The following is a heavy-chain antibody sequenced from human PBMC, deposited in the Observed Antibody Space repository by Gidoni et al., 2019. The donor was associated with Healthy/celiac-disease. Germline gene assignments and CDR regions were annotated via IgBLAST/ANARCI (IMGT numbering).Heavy chain of an antibody. CDR1: GFTFSNAW. CDR2: IKSKTDGGTT. Sequence: EVQLVESGGGLVKPGGSLRLSCAASGFTFSNAWMSWVRQAPGKGLEWVGRIKSKTDGGTTDYAAPVKGRFTISRDDSKNTLYLQMNSLKTEDTAVYYCTTDSRPDYYDSSGYLDYWGQGTLVTVSS. CDR3: TTDSRPDYYDSSGYLDY. D-gene: IGHD3-22*01. V-gene: IGHV3-15*01. J-gene: IGHJ4*02.